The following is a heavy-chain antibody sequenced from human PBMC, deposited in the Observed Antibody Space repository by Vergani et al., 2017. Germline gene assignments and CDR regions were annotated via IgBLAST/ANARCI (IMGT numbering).Heavy chain of an antibody. D-gene: IGHD3-22*01. V-gene: IGHV4-30-4*01. CDR3: ARVSRXDSSGYYCYYGMDV. CDR1: GGSISSGDYY. J-gene: IGHJ6*02. CDR2: IYYSGST. Sequence: QVQLQESGPGLVKPSQTLSLTCTVSGGSISSGDYYWSWIRQPPGKGLEWIGYIYYSGSTYYNPSLKSRVTISVDTSKNQFSLKLSSVTAADTAVYYCARVSRXDSSGYYCYYGMDVWGQGTTVTVSS.